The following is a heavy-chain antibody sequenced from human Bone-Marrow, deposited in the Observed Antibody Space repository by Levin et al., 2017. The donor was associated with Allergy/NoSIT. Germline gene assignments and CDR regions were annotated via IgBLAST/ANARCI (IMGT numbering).Heavy chain of an antibody. V-gene: IGHV3-33*01. J-gene: IGHJ4*02. CDR3: GRGIRGARTYYLDY. D-gene: IGHD1-26*01. CDR1: GFIFSSYG. Sequence: SCAASGFIFSSYGIHWVRQAPGKGLEWVAMIWYDGSQKLYADSLKGRFTISRDNSKNTLYLQMNSLRAEDTAVYYCGRGIRGARTYYLDYWGQGTLVTVSS. CDR2: IWYDGSQK.